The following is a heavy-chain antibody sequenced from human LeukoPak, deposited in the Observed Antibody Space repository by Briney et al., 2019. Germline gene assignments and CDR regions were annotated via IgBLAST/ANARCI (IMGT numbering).Heavy chain of an antibody. Sequence: SETLSLTCTVSAGSISSYYWSWIRQPAGKGPEWIGRIYTSGGTNYNPSLKSRVTMSVDTSKNQFSLKLSSVTAADTAVYYCARDSSGYFEYWGQGSLVTVSS. D-gene: IGHD3-22*01. J-gene: IGHJ4*02. CDR2: IYTSGGT. CDR1: AGSISSYY. CDR3: ARDSSGYFEY. V-gene: IGHV4-4*07.